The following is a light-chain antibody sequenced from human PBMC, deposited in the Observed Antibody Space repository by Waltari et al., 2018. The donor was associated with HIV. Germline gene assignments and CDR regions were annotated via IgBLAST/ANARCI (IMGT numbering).Light chain of an antibody. CDR1: QSVLYSSNNKKY. CDR2: WAS. V-gene: IGKV4-1*01. J-gene: IGKJ4*01. CDR3: QQYYTTPRT. Sequence: DIVMTQSPDSLAVSLGERATINCKSSQSVLYSSNNKKYLAWYQQKPGQPPKLLIYWASTRESGVPYRFSGSGSGTDFTLTSSSLQAEDVAVYYCQQYYTTPRTFGGGTKVEIK.